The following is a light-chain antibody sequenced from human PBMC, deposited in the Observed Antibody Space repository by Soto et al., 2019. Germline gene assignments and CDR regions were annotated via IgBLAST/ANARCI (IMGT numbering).Light chain of an antibody. CDR2: GAS. J-gene: IGKJ1*01. CDR3: QQYGRSLWT. V-gene: IGKV3-20*01. Sequence: EIMLTQSPGTLSLSPGERATLSCRASQSVSSNYLAWYQQRPGQAPRLLIYGASSRVTGIPDRFSGSGFGTDFTLTISRLEPEDFAVYYCQQYGRSLWTFGQGTKGDIK. CDR1: QSVSSNY.